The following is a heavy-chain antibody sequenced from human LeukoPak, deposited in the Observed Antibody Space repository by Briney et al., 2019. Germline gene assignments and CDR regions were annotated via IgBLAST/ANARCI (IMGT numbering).Heavy chain of an antibody. V-gene: IGHV3-7*01. CDR3: ARVVMITFGGPEGFDD. CDR2: IKQDGSEK. CDR1: GFTFSSYW. J-gene: IGHJ4*02. D-gene: IGHD3-16*01. Sequence: GGSLRLSCAASGFTFSSYWMSWVRQAPGKGLEWVANIKQDGSEKYYVDSVKGRFTISRDNAKNSLYLQMNSLRAEDTAVYYCARVVMITFGGPEGFDDWGQGTLVTVSS.